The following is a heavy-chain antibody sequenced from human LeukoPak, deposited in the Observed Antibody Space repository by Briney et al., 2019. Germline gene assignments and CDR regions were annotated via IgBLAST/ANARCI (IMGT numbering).Heavy chain of an antibody. D-gene: IGHD5-24*01. CDR3: ARSRAREMATMFRHFRGSTYFDY. Sequence: SETLSLTCTVSGDSIRSNNYYWGWIRQPPGKGLEWIGSIYDTGSTFYNPSLKSRVTISVDTSKNQFSLKLSSVTAADTAVYYCARSRAREMATMFRHFRGSTYFDYWGQGTLVTVSS. V-gene: IGHV4-39*07. CDR1: GDSIRSNNYY. CDR2: IYDTGST. J-gene: IGHJ4*02.